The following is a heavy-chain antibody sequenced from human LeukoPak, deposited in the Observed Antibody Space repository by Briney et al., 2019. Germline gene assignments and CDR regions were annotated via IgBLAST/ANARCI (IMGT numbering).Heavy chain of an antibody. J-gene: IGHJ6*03. V-gene: IGHV3-66*02. CDR1: GFSVSDSY. D-gene: IGHD2/OR15-2a*01. CDR2: LYSGGDT. Sequence: TGGSLRLSCAVSGFSVSDSYMSWVRQAPGKGLEWVSILYSGGDTYYSASVRGRFTISRDNSKNTLYLQMNTLSAADTAVYFCARGENYYFHTDVWGKGATVTVSS. CDR3: ARGENYYFHTDV.